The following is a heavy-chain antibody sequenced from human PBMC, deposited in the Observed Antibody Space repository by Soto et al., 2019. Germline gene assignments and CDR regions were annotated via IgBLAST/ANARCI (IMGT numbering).Heavy chain of an antibody. CDR2: ISGSGGRT. CDR1: GFTFSNYA. CDR3: AKWLGGFWHYYYGMDV. V-gene: IGHV3-23*01. J-gene: IGHJ6*02. D-gene: IGHD3-10*01. Sequence: GGSLRLSCAASGFTFSNYAMKWVRQAPGKGLEWVSSISGSGGRTNSAEYVKARFTIARDNSKNTLYLQMNSLRAEDTAIYYCAKWLGGFWHYYYGMDVRGQGNKGSVS.